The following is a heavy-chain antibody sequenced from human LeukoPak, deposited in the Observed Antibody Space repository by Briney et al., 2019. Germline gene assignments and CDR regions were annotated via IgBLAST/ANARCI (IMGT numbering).Heavy chain of an antibody. CDR1: GGSVSSDNW. Sequence: PSETLSLTCAVSGGSVSSDNWWSWVRQPPGKGLEWIGEIHHSGNTNYSPSLKSRVTISLDKSRNQFSLKLNSVTAADTAVYYCAKAGVWLPAVWGQGTTVTVSS. D-gene: IGHD3-9*01. V-gene: IGHV4-4*02. J-gene: IGHJ6*02. CDR3: AKAGVWLPAV. CDR2: IHHSGNT.